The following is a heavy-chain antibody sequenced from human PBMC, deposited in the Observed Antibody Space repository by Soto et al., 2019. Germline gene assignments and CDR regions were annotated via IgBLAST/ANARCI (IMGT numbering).Heavy chain of an antibody. CDR2: IIPSCGRA. CDR1: GRTVGSDA. D-gene: IGHD6-6*01. J-gene: IGHJ4*02. V-gene: IGHV1-69*13. CDR3: ARDLGTSSIAARTFDY. Sequence: SVKVAWRASGRTVGSDAISWGRQDPGQGLEWMGGIIPSCGRASYAQKLQGRVTMTGDESTSTVYMELSSLRSEDTAVYYCARDLGTSSIAARTFDYWGQGTLVTVS.